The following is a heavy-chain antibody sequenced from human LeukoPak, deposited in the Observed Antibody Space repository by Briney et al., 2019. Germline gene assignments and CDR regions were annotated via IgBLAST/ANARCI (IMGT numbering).Heavy chain of an antibody. CDR3: ARVPLSGSFAFDY. V-gene: IGHV3-74*01. J-gene: IGHJ4*02. CDR1: GFTFSSHW. CDR2: INADGSST. D-gene: IGHD1-26*01. Sequence: GGSLRLSCEGSGFTFSSHWIHWVRQAPGKGLVWVSGINADGSSTRYADSVKGRFTISRDNTKNTLYLHMNSLRAEDTAAYYCARVPLSGSFAFDYWGQGVLVTVSS.